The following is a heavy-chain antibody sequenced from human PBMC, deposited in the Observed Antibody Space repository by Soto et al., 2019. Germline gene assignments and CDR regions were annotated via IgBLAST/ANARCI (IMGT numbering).Heavy chain of an antibody. Sequence: SETLSLTCTVSGGSISSYYWSWIRQPPGKGLEWIGYIYYSGSTNYNPSLKSRVTISVDTSKNQFSLKLSSVTAADTAVYYCAGFRDGYLIKNGMDVWGQGTTVTVS. CDR1: GGSISSYY. D-gene: IGHD5-12*01. CDR2: IYYSGST. J-gene: IGHJ6*02. CDR3: AGFRDGYLIKNGMDV. V-gene: IGHV4-59*01.